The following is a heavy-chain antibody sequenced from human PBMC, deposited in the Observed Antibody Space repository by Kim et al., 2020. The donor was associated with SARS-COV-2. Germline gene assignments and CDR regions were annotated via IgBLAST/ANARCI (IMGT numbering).Heavy chain of an antibody. V-gene: IGHV3-74*01. CDR1: GFSFSEWW. Sequence: GGSLRLSCAASGFSFSEWWMDWVRQAPGKGPEWVARIDNDGTTTLYADSVKGRFTISRDNSKNTLYLQMTGLRADDTGVYYCTRGPFWGQGTRVTVS. CDR3: TRGPF. J-gene: IGHJ4*02. CDR2: IDNDGTTT.